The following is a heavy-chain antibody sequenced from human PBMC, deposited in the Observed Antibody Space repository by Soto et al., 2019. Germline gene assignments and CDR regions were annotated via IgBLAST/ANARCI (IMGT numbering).Heavy chain of an antibody. Sequence: SETLFLTCTVSGGSISSSSYYWGWIRQPPGKGLEWIGSIYYSGSTYYNPSLKRRVTISVDTSKNQFSLKLSSVTAADTAVYYCARVLYCSSTSCYKGGYYMDVWGKGTTATVSS. CDR1: GGSISSSSYY. CDR2: IYYSGST. J-gene: IGHJ6*03. V-gene: IGHV4-39*01. CDR3: ARVLYCSSTSCYKGGYYMDV. D-gene: IGHD2-2*02.